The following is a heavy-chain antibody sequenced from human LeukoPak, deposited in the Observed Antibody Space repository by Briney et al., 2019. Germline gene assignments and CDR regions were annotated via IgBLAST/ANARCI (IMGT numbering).Heavy chain of an antibody. D-gene: IGHD1-14*01. V-gene: IGHV3-21*01. CDR2: ISSSSSYI. Sequence: GGSLRLSCAASGFTFSSYSMNWVRQATGKGLEWVSSISSSSSYIYYADSVKGRFTISRDNAKNSLYLQMNSLRAEDTAVYYCARDRNTVFDYWGQGTLVTVSS. J-gene: IGHJ4*02. CDR3: ARDRNTVFDY. CDR1: GFTFSSYS.